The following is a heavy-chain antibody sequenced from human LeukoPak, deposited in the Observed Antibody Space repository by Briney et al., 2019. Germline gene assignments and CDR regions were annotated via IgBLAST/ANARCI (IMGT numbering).Heavy chain of an antibody. CDR3: AKETTGSGSYNYDY. V-gene: IGHV3-23*01. CDR1: GFTFSSYA. Sequence: PGGSLRLSCAASGFTFSSYAMSWVRQAPGKGLEWVSAISGSGGSTYYADSVRGRFTISRDNSKNTLYLQMNSLRAEDTAVYYCAKETTGSGSYNYDYWGQGALVTVSS. CDR2: ISGSGGST. J-gene: IGHJ4*02. D-gene: IGHD3-10*01.